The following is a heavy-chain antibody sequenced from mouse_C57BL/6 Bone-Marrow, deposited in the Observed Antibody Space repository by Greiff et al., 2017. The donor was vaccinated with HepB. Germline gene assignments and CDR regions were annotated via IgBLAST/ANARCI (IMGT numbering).Heavy chain of an antibody. Sequence: QVQLQQPGAELVKPGASVKMSCKASGYTFTSYWITWVKQRPGQGLEWIGDIYPGSGSTNYNEKFKSKATLTVDTSSSTAYMQLSSLTSEDSAVYYCARESYDPDGGFAYWGQGTLVTVSA. CDR3: ARESYDPDGGFAY. J-gene: IGHJ3*01. CDR2: IYPGSGST. V-gene: IGHV1-55*01. CDR1: GYTFTSYW. D-gene: IGHD2-3*01.